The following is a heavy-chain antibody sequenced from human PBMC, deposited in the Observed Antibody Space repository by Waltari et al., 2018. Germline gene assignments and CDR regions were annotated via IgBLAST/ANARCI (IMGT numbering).Heavy chain of an antibody. CDR1: GFTFSSYW. V-gene: IGHV3-74*01. CDR3: VRSKDGYNLVADY. CDR2: INSDGSST. D-gene: IGHD5-12*01. J-gene: IGHJ4*02. Sequence: EVQLVESGGGLVQTGGSLRLSCAASGFTFSSYWMHWVRQAPGKGLVLVSRINSDGSSTSYADSVKGRFTISRDNAKNTLYLQMNSLRAEDTAVYYCVRSKDGYNLVADYWGQGSLVTVSS.